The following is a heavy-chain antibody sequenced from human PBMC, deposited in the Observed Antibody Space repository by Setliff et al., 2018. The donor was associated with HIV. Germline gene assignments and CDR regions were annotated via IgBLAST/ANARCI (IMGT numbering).Heavy chain of an antibody. J-gene: IGHJ6*03. CDR1: GFPVRDNY. V-gene: IGHV4-4*02. Sequence: GSLRLSCAASGFPVRDNYMTWVRQSPGKGLEWVGEIYHTGSTNYNTSLKGRVAMSVDKSKNQFSLKLSSVTAADTAVYYCATKVKVTLARGVHYRYYYYMDVWGKGTTVTVSS. D-gene: IGHD3-10*01. CDR3: ATKVKVTLARGVHYRYYYYMDV. CDR2: IYHTGST.